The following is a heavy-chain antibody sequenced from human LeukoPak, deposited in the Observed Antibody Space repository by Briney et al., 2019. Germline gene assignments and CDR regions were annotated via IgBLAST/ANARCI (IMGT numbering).Heavy chain of an antibody. Sequence: PGGSLRLSCAASGFTFSSYTMNWVRQAPGKGLEWVSVISANGGSTHYADSVKGRFTISRDNSKNTLYLQMNSLRAGDTAVYYCSKSLGPDHLFDYWGQGTLVTVTS. D-gene: IGHD1-14*01. CDR3: SKSLGPDHLFDY. J-gene: IGHJ4*02. CDR1: GFTFSSYT. V-gene: IGHV3-23*01. CDR2: ISANGGST.